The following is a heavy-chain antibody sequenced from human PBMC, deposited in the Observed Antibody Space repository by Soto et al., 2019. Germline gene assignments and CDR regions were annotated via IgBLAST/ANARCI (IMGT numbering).Heavy chain of an antibody. CDR1: GFTFSDYY. CDR2: ISSSTSHT. CDR3: ARCRGAGADYFDF. J-gene: IGHJ4*02. D-gene: IGHD1-26*01. V-gene: IGHV3-11*05. Sequence: QVQLVESGGGLVKPGGSLRLSCAVSGFTFSDYYMTWIRKAPGKGLEWVSYISSSTSHTNYADSVKGRLTISRDNAEKSLFLQMNSLRAEETAVYYCARCRGAGADYFDFWGQGTLVTVSS.